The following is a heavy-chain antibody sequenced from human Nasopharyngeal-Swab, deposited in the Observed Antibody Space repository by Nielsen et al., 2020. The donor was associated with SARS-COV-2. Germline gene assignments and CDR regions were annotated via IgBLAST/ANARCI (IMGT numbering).Heavy chain of an antibody. CDR3: ARDKNRGDYYYGMDV. CDR2: ISYDGSNK. CDR1: GFTFSNYG. J-gene: IGHJ6*02. D-gene: IGHD2/OR15-2a*01. Sequence: GESLKISCAASGFTFSNYGMHWVRQAPGKGLEWVAVISYDGSNKYYADSVKGRFTISRDNSKNTLYLQMNSLRAEDTAVYYCARDKNRGDYYYGMDVWGQGTTVTVSS. V-gene: IGHV3-30*03.